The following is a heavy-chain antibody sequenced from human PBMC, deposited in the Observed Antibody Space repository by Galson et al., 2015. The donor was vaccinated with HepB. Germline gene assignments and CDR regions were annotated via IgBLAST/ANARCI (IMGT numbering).Heavy chain of an antibody. CDR2: IIPIFGTA. CDR3: ASGGILLTAPRFDY. Sequence: SVKVSCKASGGTFSSYAISWVRQAPGQGLEWMGGIIPIFGTANYAQKFQGRVTITADESTSTAYMELSSLRSEDTAVYYCASGGILLTAPRFDYWGQGTLVTVSS. D-gene: IGHD5-18*01. V-gene: IGHV1-69*13. CDR1: GGTFSSYA. J-gene: IGHJ4*02.